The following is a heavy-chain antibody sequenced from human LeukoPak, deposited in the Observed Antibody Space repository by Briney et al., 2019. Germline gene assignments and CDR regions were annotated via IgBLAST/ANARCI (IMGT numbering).Heavy chain of an antibody. CDR1: GGSISSYY. Sequence: SETLSLTCTVSGGSISSYYWSWIRQPPGKGLEWIGRIYTSGSTNYNPSLKSRVTMSVDTSKNQFSLRLSSVTAADTAVYYCARDRVGTTTEGTFDYWGQGTLVTVSS. CDR3: ARDRVGTTTEGTFDY. CDR2: IYTSGST. V-gene: IGHV4-4*07. D-gene: IGHD1-26*01. J-gene: IGHJ4*02.